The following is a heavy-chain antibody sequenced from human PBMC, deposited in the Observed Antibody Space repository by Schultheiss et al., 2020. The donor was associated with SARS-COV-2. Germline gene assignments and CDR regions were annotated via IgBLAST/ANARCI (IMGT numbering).Heavy chain of an antibody. CDR3: ATAKEDAFDI. CDR2: IYNIGST. J-gene: IGHJ3*02. CDR1: GASISGYY. V-gene: IGHV4-59*12. Sequence: SETLSLTCTVSGASISGYYWSWIRQSPGKGLEWIGYIYNIGSTNYNPSLKSRVTISVDTSKNQFSLKLSSVTAADTAVYYCATAKEDAFDIWGQGTMVTVSS.